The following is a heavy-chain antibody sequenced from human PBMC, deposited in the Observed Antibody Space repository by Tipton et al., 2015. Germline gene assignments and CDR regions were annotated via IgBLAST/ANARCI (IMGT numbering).Heavy chain of an antibody. Sequence: RSLRLSCATSGFIVDHYAMHWVRQGPGKGLEWVSGISWNGDTVGYADSVKGRFTISRDNAKNTLYLQMNSLRVEDTAVYYCARLRETYGSDSDNWFDPWGQGTLVTVSS. V-gene: IGHV3-9*01. CDR1: GFIVDHYA. J-gene: IGHJ5*02. CDR2: ISWNGDTV. CDR3: ARLRETYGSDSDNWFDP. D-gene: IGHD3-10*01.